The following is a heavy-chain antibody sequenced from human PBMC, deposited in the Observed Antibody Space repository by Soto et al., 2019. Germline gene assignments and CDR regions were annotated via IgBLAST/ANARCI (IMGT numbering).Heavy chain of an antibody. V-gene: IGHV1-18*01. CDR1: GYTFYSHS. CDR3: ARCIQGDYYYGMDV. CDR2: INADYGNT. Sequence: QAQLVQSGAEVKKPGASVKVSCKASGYTFYSHSISWVRQAPGQGLEWMGRINADYGNTQYAQKFRGRVTMPTDTXXTTVYMELTNLRSDDTAVYYCARCIQGDYYYGMDVWGQGTTVTVSS. J-gene: IGHJ6*02. D-gene: IGHD5-18*01.